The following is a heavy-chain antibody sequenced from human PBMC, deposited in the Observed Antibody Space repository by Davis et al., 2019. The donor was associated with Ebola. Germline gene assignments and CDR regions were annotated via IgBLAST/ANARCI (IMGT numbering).Heavy chain of an antibody. J-gene: IGHJ4*02. V-gene: IGHV3-48*02. CDR2: INTRCDAR. D-gene: IGHD3-10*02. CDR1: GFTFTSYS. CDR3: VRDYLFAFDS. Sequence: PGGSLRLSCVTSGFTFTSYSFNWIRQTPGKGLEWIAHINTRCDARVYADSVRGRFTISRDDAANSLSLQMDSLKHEDTAVYYCVRDYLFAFDSWGQGTPVTVSS.